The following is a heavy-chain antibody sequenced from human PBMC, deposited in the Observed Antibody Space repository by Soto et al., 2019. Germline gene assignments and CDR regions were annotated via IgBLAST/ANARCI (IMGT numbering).Heavy chain of an antibody. CDR2: ISGYNGNT. J-gene: IGHJ5*02. V-gene: IGHV1-18*04. CDR3: ARATLVRGVIPDWLDP. D-gene: IGHD3-10*01. CDR1: GYTFTSYG. Sequence: ASVNVSCKASGYTFTSYGINWVRQAPGQGLEWMGWISGYNGNTNYAQKLQGRVTMTTETSTRTAYMELRSLRSDDTAVYYCARATLVRGVIPDWLDPWGQGTLVTVSS.